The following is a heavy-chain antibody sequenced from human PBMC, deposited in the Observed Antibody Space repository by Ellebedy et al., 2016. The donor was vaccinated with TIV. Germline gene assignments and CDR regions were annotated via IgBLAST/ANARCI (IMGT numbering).Heavy chain of an antibody. Sequence: SETLSLTCTVSGGSISRSSYYWGWFRQPPGKGLDWIGNIYYSGDTDYSPSLKSRVTISGDTSKNQFSLKLTSVTAAATAVYYCSRQPPLNVMVRGVLYFDYWGQGTLVTVSS. CDR2: IYYSGDT. D-gene: IGHD3-10*01. CDR1: GGSISRSSYY. CDR3: SRQPPLNVMVRGVLYFDY. J-gene: IGHJ4*02. V-gene: IGHV4-39*01.